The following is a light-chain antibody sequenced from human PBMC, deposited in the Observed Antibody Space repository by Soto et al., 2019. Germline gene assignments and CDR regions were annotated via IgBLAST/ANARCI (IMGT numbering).Light chain of an antibody. Sequence: EIVLTQSPGTLSLSPGERATLSCRASHSVSSSYLAWYQQKPGQAPRLLVYGASSRATGIPARFSGSGSGTDFTLTISSLEPEDFAVYYCQQRSNWLTFGGGTKVDIK. V-gene: IGKV3D-20*02. CDR1: HSVSSSY. CDR2: GAS. J-gene: IGKJ4*01. CDR3: QQRSNWLT.